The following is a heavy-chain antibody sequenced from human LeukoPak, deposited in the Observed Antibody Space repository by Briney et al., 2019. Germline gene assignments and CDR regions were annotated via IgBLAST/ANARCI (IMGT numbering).Heavy chain of an antibody. CDR3: ARGRNSVYYFNVVAPYYFDY. CDR1: GYTFTSYY. J-gene: IGHJ4*02. D-gene: IGHD3-22*01. V-gene: IGHV1-2*06. CDR2: INPNSGGT. Sequence: ASVKVSCKASGYTFTSYYMHWVRQAPGQGLEWMGRINPNSGGTNYAQKFQGRVTMTRDTSINTAYMDLSRLRSDDTAVYYCARGRNSVYYFNVVAPYYFDYWGQGPLVTVSS.